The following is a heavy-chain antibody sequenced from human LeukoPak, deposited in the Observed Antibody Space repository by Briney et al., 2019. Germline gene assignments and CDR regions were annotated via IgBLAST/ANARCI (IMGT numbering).Heavy chain of an antibody. D-gene: IGHD6-6*01. V-gene: IGHV3-30*02. J-gene: IGHJ4*02. CDR1: GFSFSNYG. CDR2: IRYDSSKR. CDR3: ATPLSASSTDY. Sequence: GSLRLSCAASGFSFSNYGMNWVRQAPGKGLEWVADIRYDSSKRHYVDSVKGRFTISRDNSKNTLYLEMGSLRVEDTAVYYCATPLSASSTDYWGQGTMVTVSS.